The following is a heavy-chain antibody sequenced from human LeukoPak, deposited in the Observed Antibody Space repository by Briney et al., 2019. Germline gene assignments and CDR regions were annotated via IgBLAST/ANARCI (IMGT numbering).Heavy chain of an antibody. CDR3: ARDRFPYSSGSSCFDH. J-gene: IGHJ4*02. V-gene: IGHV4-39*07. Sequence: SETLSLTCTVSGDSISNSFYYWGWFRQPPGKGLEWLGSTFFSGCTHYNPSLMSRVTISIDTSKNQFSLNLTSVTAADTAVYYCARDRFPYSSGSSCFDHWGQGSRVTISS. CDR2: TFFSGCT. CDR1: GDSISNSFYY. D-gene: IGHD6-19*01.